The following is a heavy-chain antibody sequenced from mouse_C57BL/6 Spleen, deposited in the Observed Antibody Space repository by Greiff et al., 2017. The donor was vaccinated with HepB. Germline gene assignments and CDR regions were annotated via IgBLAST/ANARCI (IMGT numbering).Heavy chain of an antibody. D-gene: IGHD1-1*01. CDR1: GYTFTSYW. CDR2: IHPSDSDT. V-gene: IGHV1-74*01. CDR3: AIEDYYGSSRYYAMDY. J-gene: IGHJ4*01. Sequence: VKLQQPGAELVKPGASVKVSCKASGYTFTSYWMHWVKQRPGQGLEWIGRIHPSDSDTNYNQKFKGKATLTVDKSSSTAYMQLSSLTSEDSAVYYCAIEDYYGSSRYYAMDYWGQGTSVTVSS.